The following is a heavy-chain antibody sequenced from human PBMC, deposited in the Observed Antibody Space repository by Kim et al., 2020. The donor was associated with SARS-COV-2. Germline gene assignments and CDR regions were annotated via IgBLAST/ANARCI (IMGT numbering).Heavy chain of an antibody. D-gene: IGHD6-19*01. J-gene: IGHJ4*02. CDR1: GFTFSSYA. Sequence: GGSLRLSCAASGFTFSSYAMSWVRQAPGKGLEWVAAISGSGGSTYYADSVKGRFTISRDNSKNTLYLQMNSVRAEDTAVYYCAKAQQWLDTYYFDYWGQGTLVTVSS. CDR2: ISGSGGST. CDR3: AKAQQWLDTYYFDY. V-gene: IGHV3-23*01.